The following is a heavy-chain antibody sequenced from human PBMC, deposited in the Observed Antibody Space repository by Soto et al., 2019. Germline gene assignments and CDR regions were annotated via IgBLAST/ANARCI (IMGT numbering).Heavy chain of an antibody. CDR1: GGXICSSNW. D-gene: IGHD6-13*01. J-gene: IGHJ6*02. Sequence: SETLSLTCAVSGGXICSSNWWSWVRQPPGKGLEWIGEIYHSGSTNYNPSLKSRVTISVDKSKNQFSLKLSPVTAADTAVYYCARLGYSSSWGGDYYSGMDVWGQGTTVTLSS. CDR3: ARLGYSSSWGGDYYSGMDV. CDR2: IYHSGST. V-gene: IGHV4-4*02.